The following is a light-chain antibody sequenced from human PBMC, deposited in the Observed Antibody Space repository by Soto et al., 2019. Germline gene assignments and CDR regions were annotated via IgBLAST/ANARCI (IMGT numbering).Light chain of an antibody. V-gene: IGKV3-20*01. CDR3: QQYGSSPET. J-gene: IGKJ1*01. CDR2: GAS. Sequence: EIVLTQSPGTLSLSPGERATLSCRASQSVSSSYLAWYQQKPGQAPRLLINGASSRATGFPDRFSGSGCGTDFTLTISRLEPEDFAVYYCQQYGSSPETFGQGTKVDIK. CDR1: QSVSSSY.